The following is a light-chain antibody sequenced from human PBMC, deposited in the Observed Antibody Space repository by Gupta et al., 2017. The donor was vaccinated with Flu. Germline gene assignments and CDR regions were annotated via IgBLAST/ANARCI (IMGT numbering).Light chain of an antibody. V-gene: IGKV3-20*01. CDR3: QKYSGSVT. Sequence: DIVLTQSPGTLSLSPGERATLSCRPSQSVSSSYLAWYQQKPGQAPRLLIYGATNRATGIQGRFSGSWSGTYFTITISRVEAEDFAVYYCQKYSGSVTFGHGTKVDI. CDR2: GAT. CDR1: QSVSSSY. J-gene: IGKJ3*01.